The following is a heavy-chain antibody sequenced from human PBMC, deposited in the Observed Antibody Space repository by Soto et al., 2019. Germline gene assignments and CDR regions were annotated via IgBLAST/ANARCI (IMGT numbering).Heavy chain of an antibody. CDR2: IYYSGST. Sequence: QVQLQESGPGLVKPSQTLSLTCTVSGGSISSGGYYWSWIRQHPGKGLEWIGYIYYSGSTYYNPSLKRRVTRSVDTSKNQFSMQLSSVTAADTAVYYCARALFYGSGRTGYFDYWGQGTLVTVSS. J-gene: IGHJ4*02. CDR3: ARALFYGSGRTGYFDY. D-gene: IGHD3-10*01. CDR1: GGSISSGGYY. V-gene: IGHV4-31*03.